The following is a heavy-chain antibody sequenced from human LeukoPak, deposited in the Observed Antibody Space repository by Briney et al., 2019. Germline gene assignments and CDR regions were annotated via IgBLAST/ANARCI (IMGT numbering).Heavy chain of an antibody. D-gene: IGHD5-18*01. CDR1: GVSIQSYW. V-gene: IGHV4-4*07. CDR3: ARSGYTISAYHSDF. Sequence: SETLSLTCDVSGVSIQSYWWSWVRKPAGKGLEWIGRIYTTGRTNYSPSFQSRVTMTIDVSSNQFSLTLRSVTAADTAVYYCARSGYTISAYHSDFWGQGAPVTVSS. CDR2: IYTTGRT. J-gene: IGHJ4*02.